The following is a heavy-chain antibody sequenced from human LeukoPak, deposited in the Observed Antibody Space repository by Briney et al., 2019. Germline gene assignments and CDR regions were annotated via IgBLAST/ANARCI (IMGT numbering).Heavy chain of an antibody. Sequence: WASVKVSCKASGYTFTSYGISWVRQAPGQGLEWMGWISAYNGNTNYAQKLQGRVTMTEDTSTDTAYMELSSLRSEDTAVYYCATSEITMVRGVPPNWFDPWGQGTLVTVSS. J-gene: IGHJ5*02. CDR2: ISAYNGNT. CDR1: GYTFTSYG. V-gene: IGHV1-18*01. D-gene: IGHD3-10*01. CDR3: ATSEITMVRGVPPNWFDP.